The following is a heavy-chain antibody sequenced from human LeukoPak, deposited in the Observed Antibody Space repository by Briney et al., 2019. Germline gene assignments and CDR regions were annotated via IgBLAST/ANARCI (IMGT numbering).Heavy chain of an antibody. V-gene: IGHV4-34*01. CDR2: INHSGST. CDR1: GGSFNAYY. J-gene: IGHJ5*02. Sequence: SETLSLTCAVYGGSFNAYYWTWIRQPPGKGLEWIGEINHSGSTNYNPSLKSRVTISVDTSKNQFSLKMSSVTAADTAVYYCARVWFGEWNWFDPWGQGTLVTVSS. CDR3: ARVWFGEWNWFDP. D-gene: IGHD3-10*01.